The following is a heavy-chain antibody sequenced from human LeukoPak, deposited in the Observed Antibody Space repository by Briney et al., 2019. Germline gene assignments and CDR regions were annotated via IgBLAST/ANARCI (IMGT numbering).Heavy chain of an antibody. CDR2: IIPIFGTA. Sequence: RVASVKVSCKASGGTFSSYAISWVRQAPGQGLEWMGGIIPIFGTANCAQKFQGRVTITTDESTSTAYMELSSLRSEDTAVYYCARDRDGSGSYGYWGQGTLVTVSS. J-gene: IGHJ4*02. D-gene: IGHD3-10*01. CDR1: GGTFSSYA. V-gene: IGHV1-69*05. CDR3: ARDRDGSGSYGY.